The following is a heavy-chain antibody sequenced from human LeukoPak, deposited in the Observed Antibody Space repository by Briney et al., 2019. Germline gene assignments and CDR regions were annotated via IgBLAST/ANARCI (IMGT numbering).Heavy chain of an antibody. CDR2: IVVGSGNT. CDR3: ARDAYYYGSGSTYYFDY. D-gene: IGHD3-10*01. V-gene: IGHV1-58*02. Sequence: GTSVKVSCKASGFTFTSSAMQWVRQARGQRLEWIGWIVVGSGNTNYAQKFQERVTITRDMSTSTAYMELSSLRSEDTAVYYCARDAYYYGSGSTYYFDYWGQGTLVTVSS. J-gene: IGHJ4*02. CDR1: GFTFTSSA.